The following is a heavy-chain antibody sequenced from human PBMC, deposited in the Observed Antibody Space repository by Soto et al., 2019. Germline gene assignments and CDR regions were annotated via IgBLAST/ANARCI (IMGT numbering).Heavy chain of an antibody. D-gene: IGHD3-16*01. CDR1: GFTFSSYG. Sequence: GGSLRLSCAASGFTFSSYGMHWVRQAPGKGLEWVAVIWYDGSNKYYADSVKGRFTISRDNSKNTLYLQMNSLRAEDTAVYYCARAFGYYYYYGMDVWGQGTTVTVSS. CDR3: ARAFGYYYYYGMDV. J-gene: IGHJ6*02. V-gene: IGHV3-33*01. CDR2: IWYDGSNK.